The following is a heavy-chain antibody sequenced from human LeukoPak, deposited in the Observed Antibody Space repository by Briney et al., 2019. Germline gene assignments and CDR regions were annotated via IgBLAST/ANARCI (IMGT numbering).Heavy chain of an antibody. Sequence: GGSLRLSCAVSGFTFSSYGMDWGRQGPGKGQGWVAFIRYDGSNKYYSDPAKGRFTISRENSKNTLYLQKNSPGTADTAVVYCSKVGGDGGYLIDYWGQGTLVTVSS. CDR1: GFTFSSYG. D-gene: IGHD4-17*01. V-gene: IGHV3-30*02. CDR2: IRYDGSNK. CDR3: SKVGGDGGYLIDY. J-gene: IGHJ4*02.